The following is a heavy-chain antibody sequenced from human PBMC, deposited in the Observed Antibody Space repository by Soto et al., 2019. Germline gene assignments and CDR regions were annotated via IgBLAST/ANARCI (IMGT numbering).Heavy chain of an antibody. CDR1: GGSISSGGYS. J-gene: IGHJ5*02. D-gene: IGHD3-22*01. V-gene: IGHV4-30-2*01. CDR2: IYHSGST. CDR3: ARAYDSSGSNWFDP. Sequence: NPWETLSLTCAVSGGSISSGGYSWSWIRQPPGKGLEWIGYIYHSGSTYYNPSLKSRVTISVDRSKNQFSLKLSSVTAADTAVYYCARAYDSSGSNWFDPWGQGTLVTVSS.